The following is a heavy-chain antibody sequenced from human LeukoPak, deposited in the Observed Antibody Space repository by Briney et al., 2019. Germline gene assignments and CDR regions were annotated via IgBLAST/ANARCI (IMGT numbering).Heavy chain of an antibody. Sequence: TSETLSLTCAVYGGSFSGYYWSWIRQPPGKGLEWIGEINHSGSTNYNPSLKSRVTISVDTSKNQFSLKLSSVTAADTAVYYCARGHSAIAARPGWFDPWGPGTLVTVSS. D-gene: IGHD6-6*01. CDR2: INHSGST. CDR3: ARGHSAIAARPGWFDP. V-gene: IGHV4-34*01. CDR1: GGSFSGYY. J-gene: IGHJ5*02.